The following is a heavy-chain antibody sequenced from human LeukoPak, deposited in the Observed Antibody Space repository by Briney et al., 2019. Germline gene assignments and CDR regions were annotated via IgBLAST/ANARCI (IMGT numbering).Heavy chain of an antibody. D-gene: IGHD3-3*01. J-gene: IGHJ4*02. CDR2: IIPIFGTA. V-gene: IGHV1-69*13. Sequence: GASVKVSCKASGGTFSSYAISWVRQAPGQGLEWMGGIIPIFGTANYAQKFQGRVTITADESTSTAYMELSSLRSEDTAVYYCARDKTADFWSGYSLWGQGTLVTVSS. CDR3: ARDKTADFWSGYSL. CDR1: GGTFSSYA.